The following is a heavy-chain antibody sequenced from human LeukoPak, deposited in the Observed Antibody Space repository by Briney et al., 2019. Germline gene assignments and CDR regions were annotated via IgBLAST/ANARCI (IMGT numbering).Heavy chain of an antibody. Sequence: PSETLSLTCAVSGSSISSGYYWGWIRQPPGKGLEWIGSIYHSGSTYYNPSLKSRVTISVDTSKNQFSLKLSSVTAADTAVYYCARHLIMVQDYWGQGTLVTVSS. CDR1: GSSISSGYY. D-gene: IGHD3-10*01. J-gene: IGHJ4*02. CDR3: ARHLIMVQDY. CDR2: IYHSGST. V-gene: IGHV4-38-2*01.